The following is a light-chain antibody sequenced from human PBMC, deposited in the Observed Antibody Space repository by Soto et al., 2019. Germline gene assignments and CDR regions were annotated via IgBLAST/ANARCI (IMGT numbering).Light chain of an antibody. Sequence: EIVLTQSPATLSLSPGERATLSCRASQSVSRYLAWYQKKPGQAPRLLIYDASNRDTGIPDRFSGSGSGRDFTLTISSLEPEDFAVYYCQQLKLPPYPFGQGTKLEIK. CDR3: QQLKLPPYP. J-gene: IGKJ2*01. V-gene: IGKV3-11*02. CDR2: DAS. CDR1: QSVSRY.